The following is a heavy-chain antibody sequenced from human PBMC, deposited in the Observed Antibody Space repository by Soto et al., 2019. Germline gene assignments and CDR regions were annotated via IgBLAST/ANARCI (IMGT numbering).Heavy chain of an antibody. D-gene: IGHD4-17*01. Sequence: QVQLVQSGAEVKKPGASVKVSCKASGYTFTSYAMHWVRQAPGQRLEWMGWINAGNGNTKYSQKFQGRVTITSDTSASTAYMELSRLRSEDTAVYSCARAVTVGSFDYWGQGTLVTVSS. V-gene: IGHV1-3*01. J-gene: IGHJ4*02. CDR3: ARAVTVGSFDY. CDR2: INAGNGNT. CDR1: GYTFTSYA.